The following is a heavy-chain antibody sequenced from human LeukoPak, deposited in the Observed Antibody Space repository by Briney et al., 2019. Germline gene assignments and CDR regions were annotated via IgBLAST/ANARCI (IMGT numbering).Heavy chain of an antibody. CDR2: IKQDGSEK. CDR1: GFTFSSYW. D-gene: IGHD2-15*01. V-gene: IGHV3-7*04. Sequence: GGSLRLSCAASGFTFSSYWMSWVRQAPGKGLEWVANIKQDGSEKYYVDTVKGRFTISRDNAKNSLYLQMNSLRAEDTAVYYCARGIYCSGGSCYLDYWGQGALVTVSS. J-gene: IGHJ4*02. CDR3: ARGIYCSGGSCYLDY.